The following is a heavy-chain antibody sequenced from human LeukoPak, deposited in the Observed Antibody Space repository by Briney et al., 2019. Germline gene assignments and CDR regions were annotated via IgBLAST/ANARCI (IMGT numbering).Heavy chain of an antibody. D-gene: IGHD1-1*01. V-gene: IGHV4-59*01. Sequence: NPSETLSLTCTVSGGSISSYYWSWIRQPPGKGLEWIGYIYYSGSTNYNPSLKSRVTISVDTSKNQFSLKLSPVTAADTAVYYCARGASELERPNWFDPWGQGTLVTVSS. J-gene: IGHJ5*02. CDR2: IYYSGST. CDR3: ARGASELERPNWFDP. CDR1: GGSISSYY.